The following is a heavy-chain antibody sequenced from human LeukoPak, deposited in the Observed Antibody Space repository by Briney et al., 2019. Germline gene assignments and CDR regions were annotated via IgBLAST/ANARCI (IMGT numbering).Heavy chain of an antibody. CDR3: ARPLVDDYGDFDVFDF. Sequence: ASVTVSLKAGGYTFTSYDINWVRQATGQGLEWVGFTNPNSGNTGYAQKFQGRVTITRNTSISTAYMELNSLRSEDTAVYYCARPLVDDYGDFDVFDFWGQGTMVTVSS. CDR2: TNPNSGNT. CDR1: GYTFTSYD. V-gene: IGHV1-8*01. J-gene: IGHJ3*01. D-gene: IGHD4-17*01.